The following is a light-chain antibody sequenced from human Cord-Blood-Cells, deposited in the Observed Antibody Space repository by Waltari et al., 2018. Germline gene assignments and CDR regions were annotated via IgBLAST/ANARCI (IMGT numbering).Light chain of an antibody. Sequence: DIQMTQSPSSLSASVGDRVTITCRASQSISSSLNWYQQKPGKAPKLLIYAASSLQSGVPSRFIGSGSGTDFTLTISSLQPEDFATYYCQQSYSTLWGTFGQGTKLEIK. CDR3: QQSYSTLWGT. CDR1: QSISSS. J-gene: IGKJ2*02. V-gene: IGKV1-39*01. CDR2: AAS.